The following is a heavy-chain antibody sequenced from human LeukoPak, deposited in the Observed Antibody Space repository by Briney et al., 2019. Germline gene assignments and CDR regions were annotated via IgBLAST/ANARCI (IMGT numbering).Heavy chain of an antibody. J-gene: IGHJ4*02. D-gene: IGHD1-26*01. V-gene: IGHV3-23*01. CDR2: ISGSGGST. Sequence: PGGSLRLSCAASGFTFDDYAMHWVRQAPGRGLEWVSAISGSGGSTYYADSVKGRFTISRDNSKNTLYLQMNSLRAEDTAVYYCAKEGEEVGASFDYWGQGTLVTVSS. CDR1: GFTFDDYA. CDR3: AKEGEEVGASFDY.